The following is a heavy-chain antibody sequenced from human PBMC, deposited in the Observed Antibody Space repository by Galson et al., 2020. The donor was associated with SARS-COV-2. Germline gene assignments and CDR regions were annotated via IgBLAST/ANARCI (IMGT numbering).Heavy chain of an antibody. CDR1: GFSLSTSGVG. D-gene: IGHD6-19*01. CDR3: AHRRSGWYVGWFDP. CDR2: IYWDDDK. V-gene: IGHV2-5*02. J-gene: IGHJ5*02. Sequence: KMSGPTLVKPTQPLTLTCTFSGFSLSTSGVGVGWIRQPPGTALEWLALIYWDDDKRYSPSLKSRLTITKDTSKNQVVLTMTNMDPVDTATYYCAHRRSGWYVGWFDPWGQGTLVTVSS.